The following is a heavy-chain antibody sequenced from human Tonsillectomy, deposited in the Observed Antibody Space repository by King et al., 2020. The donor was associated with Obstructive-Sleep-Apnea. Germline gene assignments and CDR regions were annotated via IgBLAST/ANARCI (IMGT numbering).Heavy chain of an antibody. J-gene: IGHJ4*02. D-gene: IGHD3-9*01. V-gene: IGHV3-15*01. CDR2: IKSKTDGGTT. CDR1: GFTFSNAW. Sequence: VQLVESGGGLVKPGGSLRLSCAASGFTFSNAWMNWVRQAPGKGLEWAGRIKSKTDGGTTDYAAPVKGRFTISRDDSKNTVYLQMNSLKTEDTAVYYCTTSAPHYDILTGPPHYWGQGTLVTVSS. CDR3: TTSAPHYDILTGPPHY.